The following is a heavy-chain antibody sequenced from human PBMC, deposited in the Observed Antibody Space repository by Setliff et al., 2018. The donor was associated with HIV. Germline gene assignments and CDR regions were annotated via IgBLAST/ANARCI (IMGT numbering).Heavy chain of an antibody. J-gene: IGHJ4*02. CDR2: IGHSGST. CDR3: SRLYGSGHYFAFDF. Sequence: SETLSLTCAVYGGSFTGYYWRWIRQPPGKGLEWIGEIGHSGSTNYNPSLKSRVTISLDTSKNQFSLRLSSVTALDTAVYYCSRLYGSGHYFAFDFWGQGALVTVSS. CDR1: GGSFTGYY. V-gene: IGHV4-34*01. D-gene: IGHD3-10*01.